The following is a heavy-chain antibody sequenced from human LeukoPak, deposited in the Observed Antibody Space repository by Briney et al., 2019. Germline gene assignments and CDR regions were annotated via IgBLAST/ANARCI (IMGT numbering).Heavy chain of an antibody. CDR1: GFTFSSYA. V-gene: IGHV3-23*01. Sequence: PGGSLRLSCAASGFTFSSYAMSWVRQAPGKGLEWVSAISGSGGSTYYADSVKGRFTISRDNAKNSLYLQMNSLRAEDTAVYYCATGYYNVLGGGAFDIWGQGTMVTVSS. D-gene: IGHD3-9*01. CDR2: ISGSGGST. J-gene: IGHJ3*02. CDR3: ATGYYNVLGGGAFDI.